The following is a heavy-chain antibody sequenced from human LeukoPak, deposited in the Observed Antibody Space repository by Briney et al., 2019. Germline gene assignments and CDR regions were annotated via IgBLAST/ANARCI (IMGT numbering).Heavy chain of an antibody. V-gene: IGHV1-2*02. Sequence: ASVKVSCKASGYTFTGFYIHWVRQAPGQRLECMGWINPNSGGTIYAQKFQGRVTMTRDTSISTAYMELSRLRSDDTAVYYCARARWDRARYFDYWGQGTLVTVSS. CDR1: GYTFTGFY. CDR2: INPNSGGT. D-gene: IGHD1-26*01. J-gene: IGHJ4*02. CDR3: ARARWDRARYFDY.